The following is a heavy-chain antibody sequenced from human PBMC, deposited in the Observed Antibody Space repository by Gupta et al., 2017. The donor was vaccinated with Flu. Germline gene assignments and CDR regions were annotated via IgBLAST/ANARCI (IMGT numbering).Heavy chain of an antibody. CDR1: GGSINSYY. J-gene: IGHJ4*02. V-gene: IGHV4-59*01. D-gene: IGHD3-10*01. CDR2: FYYSGGT. CDR3: ARGSTWYRFDF. Sequence: QVQLQESGPGLVRPSETLSLTCAVSGGSINSYYWSWIRQPPGKGLEWIGYFYYSGGTNYSPSLKSRVTISVDMSKNQFSLKLSSVTAADTAVYYCARGSTWYRFDFWGQGTLVTVSS.